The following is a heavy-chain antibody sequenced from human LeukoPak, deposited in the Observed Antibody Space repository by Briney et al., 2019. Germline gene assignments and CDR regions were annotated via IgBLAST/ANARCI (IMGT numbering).Heavy chain of an antibody. V-gene: IGHV3-9*01. CDR3: ARGYDSSGSKFLYAFDI. J-gene: IGHJ3*02. CDR1: GFTFDDYA. D-gene: IGHD3-22*01. CDR2: ISWNSGSI. Sequence: GGSLRLSCAASGFTFDDYAMHWVRQAPGKGLEWVSGISWNSGSIGYADSVKGRFTISRDNAKNSLYLQMNSLRAEDTAVYYCARGYDSSGSKFLYAFDIWGQGTMVTVSS.